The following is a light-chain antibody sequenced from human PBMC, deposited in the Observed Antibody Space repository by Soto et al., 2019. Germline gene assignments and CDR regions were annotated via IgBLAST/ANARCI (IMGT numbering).Light chain of an antibody. CDR3: SSYAGRLLVV. CDR2: DVD. Sequence: QSALTQPRSVSASPGQSVTISCTGTSGDVGAYNYVSWSQQYPGKAPKLIIYDVDQRPSGVPDRFVGSKSGNTATLTISGLQAEDEADYYFSSYAGRLLVVFGGGTKLTVL. CDR1: SGDVGAYNY. J-gene: IGLJ2*01. V-gene: IGLV2-11*01.